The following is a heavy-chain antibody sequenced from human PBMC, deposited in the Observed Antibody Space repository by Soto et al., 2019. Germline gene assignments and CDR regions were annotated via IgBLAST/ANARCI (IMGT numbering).Heavy chain of an antibody. V-gene: IGHV3-30-3*01. Sequence: QVQLVESGGGVVQPGRSLRLSCAASGFTFSSYAMHWVRQAPGKGLEWVAVISYDGSNKYYADAVKGRFTISRDNSKNTLYLQMNSLRAEDTAVYYCASSDSPGVAVVDYWGQGTLVTVSS. J-gene: IGHJ4*02. CDR3: ASSDSPGVAVVDY. CDR1: GFTFSSYA. D-gene: IGHD6-19*01. CDR2: ISYDGSNK.